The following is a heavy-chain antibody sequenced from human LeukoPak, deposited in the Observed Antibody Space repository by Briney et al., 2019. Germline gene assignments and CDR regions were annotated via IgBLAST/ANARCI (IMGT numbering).Heavy chain of an antibody. CDR3: AKDLRWLVLSYYYYGMDV. D-gene: IGHD6-19*01. CDR1: GFTFSSHA. Sequence: GGSLRLSCAASGFTFSSHAMSWVRQAPGKGLEWVSAISGSGGSTYYADSVKGRFTISRDNSKNTLYLQMNSLRAEDTAVYYCAKDLRWLVLSYYYYGMDVWGQGTTVTVSS. CDR2: ISGSGGST. J-gene: IGHJ6*02. V-gene: IGHV3-23*01.